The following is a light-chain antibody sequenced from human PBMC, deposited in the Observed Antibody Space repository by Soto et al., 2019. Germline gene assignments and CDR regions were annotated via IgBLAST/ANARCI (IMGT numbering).Light chain of an antibody. CDR3: QQYGSSPPIT. V-gene: IGKV3-20*01. J-gene: IGKJ5*01. CDR1: QSVSSNY. Sequence: EIVLTQSPGTLSLSPGESATLSCRASQSVSSNYFAWYQQKPGQAPRLLIYGASSRATGIPDRFSGSGSGTDFTLRISRLEPEDFAVYYCQQYGSSPPITFGQGTRLEIK. CDR2: GAS.